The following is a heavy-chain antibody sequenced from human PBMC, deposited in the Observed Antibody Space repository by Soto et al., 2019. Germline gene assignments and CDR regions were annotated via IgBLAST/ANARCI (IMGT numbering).Heavy chain of an antibody. Sequence: PSETLSLTCTVSGGSISSGDYYWSWIRQPPGKGLEWIGYIYYSGSTYYNPSLKSRVTISVDTSKNQFSLKLSSVTAADTAVYYCARTHTYYDFWSGYYLNWFDPWGQGTLVTVSS. D-gene: IGHD3-3*01. V-gene: IGHV4-30-4*01. J-gene: IGHJ5*02. CDR3: ARTHTYYDFWSGYYLNWFDP. CDR2: IYYSGST. CDR1: GGSISSGDYY.